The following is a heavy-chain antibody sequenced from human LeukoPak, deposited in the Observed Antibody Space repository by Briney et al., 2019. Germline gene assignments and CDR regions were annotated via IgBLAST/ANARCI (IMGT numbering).Heavy chain of an antibody. V-gene: IGHV3-21*01. D-gene: IGHD3-16*02. CDR1: GFTFSSYS. CDR3: ARELGYYDYVWGSYRYTYFDY. Sequence: GGSLRLSCAASGFTFSSYSMNWVRQAPGKGLEWVSSISSSSSSYIYYADSVKGRFTISRDNAKNSLYLQMNSLRAEDTAVYYCARELGYYDYVWGSYRYTYFDYWGQGTLVTVSS. CDR2: ISSSSSSYI. J-gene: IGHJ4*02.